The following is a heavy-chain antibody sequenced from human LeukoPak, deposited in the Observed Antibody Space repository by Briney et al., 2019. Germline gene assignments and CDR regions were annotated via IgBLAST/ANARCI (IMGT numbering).Heavy chain of an antibody. D-gene: IGHD3-3*01. CDR1: GGSFSGYY. CDR3: ARANYDFWSGYYLDY. V-gene: IGHV4-34*01. Sequence: SETLSLTCAVYGGSFSGYYWSWIRQPPGKELEWIGEINHSGSTNYNPSLKSRVTISVDTSKNQFSLKLSSVTAADTAVYYCARANYDFWSGYYLDYWGQGTLVTVSS. J-gene: IGHJ4*02. CDR2: INHSGST.